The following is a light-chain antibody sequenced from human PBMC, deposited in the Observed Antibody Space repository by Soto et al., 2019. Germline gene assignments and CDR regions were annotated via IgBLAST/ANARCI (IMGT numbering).Light chain of an antibody. CDR2: WAS. CDR1: QSVVYSSNNKNY. V-gene: IGKV4-1*01. Sequence: DIVMTQSPDSLAVSLGERATINCKSSQSVVYSSNNKNYLAWYQQKPGQPPKLLIYWASTRESGVPDRLSGSGSGRDRALPVLGLDVVVFAVDCCRQQVVSPGTFGQGTRLEIK. CDR3: RQQVVSPGT. J-gene: IGKJ5*01.